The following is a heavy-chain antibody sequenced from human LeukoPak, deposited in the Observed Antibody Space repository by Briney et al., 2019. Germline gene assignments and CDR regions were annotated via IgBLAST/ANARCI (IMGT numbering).Heavy chain of an antibody. CDR1: GFTFSSYG. J-gene: IGHJ4*02. V-gene: IGHV3-23*01. CDR3: AKDWIWFGELLTHFDY. D-gene: IGHD3-10*01. Sequence: GGTLRLSCAASGFTFSSYGMSWVRQAPGKGLEWVSTISGSGGSTYYADSVKGRFTIPRDNSKNTLYLQMNSLRAEDTAVYYCAKDWIWFGELLTHFDYWGQGTLVTVSS. CDR2: ISGSGGST.